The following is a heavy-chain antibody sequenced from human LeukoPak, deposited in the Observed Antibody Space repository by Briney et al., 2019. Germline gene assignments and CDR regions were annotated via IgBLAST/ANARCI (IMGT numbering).Heavy chain of an antibody. V-gene: IGHV4-34*01. CDR1: GGSFSGYY. J-gene: IGHJ4*01. Sequence: PPETLSLTCAVYGGSFSGYYWSWMRQPPAKGLEWIGEINHSGSTNYNPSLLSRVTISVVPHQNQLSLKLSSGPAAETAAYYCARGSSMVRGVTAFTDGWGKGTLVTVSS. CDR3: ARGSSMVRGVTAFTDG. D-gene: IGHD3-10*01. CDR2: INHSGST.